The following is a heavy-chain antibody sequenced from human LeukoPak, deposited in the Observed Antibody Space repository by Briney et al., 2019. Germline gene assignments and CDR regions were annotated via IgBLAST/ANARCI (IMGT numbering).Heavy chain of an antibody. Sequence: PSETLSLTCAVYGGSFSGYYWSWIRQPPGKGLEWIGEINHSGSTNYNPSLKSRVTISVDTSKNQFSLKLSSVTAADTAVYYCARTPYYYASGRYYYYYGMDVGGKGTTVTVS. D-gene: IGHD3-10*01. CDR1: GGSFSGYY. CDR3: ARTPYYYASGRYYYYYGMDV. CDR2: INHSGST. J-gene: IGHJ6*04. V-gene: IGHV4-34*01.